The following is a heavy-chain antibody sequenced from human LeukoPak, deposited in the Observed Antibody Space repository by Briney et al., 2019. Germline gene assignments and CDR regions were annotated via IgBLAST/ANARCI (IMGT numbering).Heavy chain of an antibody. J-gene: IGHJ6*02. CDR3: ARPGGGYSGPGYYYYYGMDV. CDR1: GGTFSSYA. V-gene: IGHV1-69*13. Sequence: GASVKVSCKVSGGTFSSYAISWVRQAPGQGLEWMGGIIPIFGTANYAQKFQGRVTITADESTSTAYMELSSLRSEDTAVYYCARPGGGYSGPGYYYYYGMDVWGQGTTVTVSS. CDR2: IIPIFGTA. D-gene: IGHD5-12*01.